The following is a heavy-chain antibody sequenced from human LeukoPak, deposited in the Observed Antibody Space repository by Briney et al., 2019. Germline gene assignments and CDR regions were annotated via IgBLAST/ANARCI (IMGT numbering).Heavy chain of an antibody. CDR2: INPNNGDT. D-gene: IGHD2-2*01. Sequence: ASVKVSCKASGYSFTGFYLHWVRQAPGQGLEWMVWINPNNGDTKYPQKFQGRVTLTRDTSSRTAYMEMRRLTSDDTAVYYCARHHRYCKSTSCEITGVDDWGQGTLVTVSS. J-gene: IGHJ4*02. CDR1: GYSFTGFY. CDR3: ARHHRYCKSTSCEITGVDD. V-gene: IGHV1-2*02.